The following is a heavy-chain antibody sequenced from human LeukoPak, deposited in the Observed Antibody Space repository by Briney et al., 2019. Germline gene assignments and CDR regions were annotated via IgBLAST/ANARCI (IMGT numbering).Heavy chain of an antibody. CDR2: IRYDGSNK. V-gene: IGHV3-30*02. CDR3: AKVSGSGWYLDY. D-gene: IGHD6-19*01. Sequence: PGGSLRLSCAASGFTFSIYGISWVRQAPGKGLEWVAFIRYDGSNKYYADSVKGRFTISRDNSKNTLYLQMNSLRAEDTAVYYCAKVSGSGWYLDYWGQGTLVTVSS. CDR1: GFTFSIYG. J-gene: IGHJ4*02.